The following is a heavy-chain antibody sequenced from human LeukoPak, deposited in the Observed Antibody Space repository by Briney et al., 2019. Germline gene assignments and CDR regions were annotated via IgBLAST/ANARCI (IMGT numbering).Heavy chain of an antibody. CDR3: ARDKSLNRAVAGTLDY. Sequence: GGSLRLSCAASGFTFSSYWMSWVRQAPGEGLEWVANIKQDGSEKYYVDSVKGRFTISRDNAKNSLYLQMNSLRAEDTAVYYCARDKSLNRAVAGTLDYWGQGTPVIVSS. V-gene: IGHV3-7*04. CDR2: IKQDGSEK. CDR1: GFTFSSYW. J-gene: IGHJ4*02. D-gene: IGHD6-19*01.